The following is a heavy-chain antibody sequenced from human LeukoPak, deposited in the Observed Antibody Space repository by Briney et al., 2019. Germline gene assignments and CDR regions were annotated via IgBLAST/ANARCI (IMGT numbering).Heavy chain of an antibody. Sequence: GGSLRLSCAASGFTLSPSWMNWVRQAPGKGLVWVSRITSDGRNTVYADSVKGRFTISRDNARNTVYLQMTSLRAEDSAVYSCAKDWHYRLDMWGQGALVTVSS. V-gene: IGHV3-74*01. CDR1: GFTLSPSW. J-gene: IGHJ4*02. CDR2: ITSDGRNT. D-gene: IGHD3-10*01. CDR3: AKDWHYRLDM.